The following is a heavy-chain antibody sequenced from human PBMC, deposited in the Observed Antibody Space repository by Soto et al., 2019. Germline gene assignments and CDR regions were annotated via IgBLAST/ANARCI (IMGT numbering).Heavy chain of an antibody. Sequence: QVHLQQWGAGLLKPSETLSLTCAVYGGSFTGYYWSWIRQPPGKGLEWIGEINHRGSTNYNPSLRSRVPISVDTSKNQFSLKLNSVTAADTAVYYCATSYFDFWSGYYRGYYFDYWGQGTLVTVFS. CDR2: INHRGST. CDR3: ATSYFDFWSGYYRGYYFDY. CDR1: GGSFTGYY. D-gene: IGHD3-3*01. V-gene: IGHV4-34*01. J-gene: IGHJ4*02.